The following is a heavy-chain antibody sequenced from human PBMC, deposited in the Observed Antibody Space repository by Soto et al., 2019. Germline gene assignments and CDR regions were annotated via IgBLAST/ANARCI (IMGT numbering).Heavy chain of an antibody. CDR2: INAGNGNT. V-gene: IGHV1-3*01. CDR3: ARVLVGATPVDY. Sequence: ASVKVSCKASGYTFINYGLSWVRQAPGQRLEWMGWINAGNGNTKYSQKFQGRVTITRDTSASTAYMELSSLRSEDTAVYYCARVLVGATPVDYWGQGTLVTVS. CDR1: GYTFINYG. J-gene: IGHJ4*02. D-gene: IGHD1-26*01.